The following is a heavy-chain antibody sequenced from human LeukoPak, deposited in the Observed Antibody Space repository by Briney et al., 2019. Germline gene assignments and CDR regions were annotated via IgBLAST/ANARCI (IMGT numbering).Heavy chain of an antibody. J-gene: IGHJ6*03. CDR3: ARVVAVSGYLYYYYYYMDV. CDR2: ISASNGNT. Sequence: KPGESLKISCKASGYTFTSYGISWVRQAPGKGLEWLGWISASNGNTNYAQKLQGRVTMTTDTSTSTAYMELRSLRSDDTAVYYCARVVAVSGYLYYYYYYMDVWGKGTTVTVSS. V-gene: IGHV1-18*01. D-gene: IGHD5-12*01. CDR1: GYTFTSYG.